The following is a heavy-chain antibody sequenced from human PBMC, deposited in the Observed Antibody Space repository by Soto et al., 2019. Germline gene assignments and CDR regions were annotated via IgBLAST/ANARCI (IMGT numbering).Heavy chain of an antibody. J-gene: IGHJ3*02. CDR2: IIAIFGTA. Sequence: SVKVSCKASGGTFTSYAMSWVRQAPGQGLEWMGGIIAIFGTANYAQKFQGRVTITADESTSTAYMELSSLRSEDTAVYYCARVAIAVACYCGFDIWGQGTMVTVSS. CDR3: ARVAIAVACYCGFDI. D-gene: IGHD6-19*01. CDR1: GGTFTSYA. V-gene: IGHV1-69*13.